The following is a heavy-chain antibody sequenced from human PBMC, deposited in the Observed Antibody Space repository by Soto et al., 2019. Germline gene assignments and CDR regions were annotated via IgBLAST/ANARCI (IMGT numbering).Heavy chain of an antibody. D-gene: IGHD3-22*01. Sequence: SETLSLTCTVSVDSSGTFYWGWIRQSPGKELEWIGYVYYTGSTNYNPSLKSRVTISVDRSKNQFSLKLTSANAADTAVYYCARGRTVRNYADDSSDYFYFFDYWGQGTQVTVS. V-gene: IGHV4-59*01. J-gene: IGHJ4*02. CDR2: VYYTGST. CDR1: VDSSGTFY. CDR3: ARGRTVRNYADDSSDYFYFFDY.